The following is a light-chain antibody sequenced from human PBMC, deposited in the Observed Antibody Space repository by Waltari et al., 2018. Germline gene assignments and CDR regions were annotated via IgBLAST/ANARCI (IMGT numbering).Light chain of an antibody. CDR3: QSYDRSLTGSWV. V-gene: IGLV1-40*01. CDR1: DSNIGAGYD. Sequence: QSVLTQPPSVSGAPGQRVTISCTGSDSNIGAGYDVHWYQQLPGTAPKLPISGNTNRPSGVSDRVSGSKSGTSGSLAITGLQAEDEAYYYCQSYDRSLTGSWVFGGGTKLTVL. J-gene: IGLJ3*02. CDR2: GNT.